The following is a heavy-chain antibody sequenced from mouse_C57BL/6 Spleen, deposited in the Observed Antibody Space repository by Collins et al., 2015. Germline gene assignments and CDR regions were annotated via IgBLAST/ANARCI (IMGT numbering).Heavy chain of an antibody. J-gene: IGHJ2*01. CDR1: GYVSSNYW. CDR3: ARGYY. CDR2: IYPGDGDT. V-gene: IGHV1-80*01. Sequence: GSVKISCKASGYVSSNYWMNWVKQRPGKGLEWIGQIYPGDGDTNYNGNFKGKATLTADKSSSTAYMQLSSLTSEDSAVYFCARGYYWGQGTTLTVSS.